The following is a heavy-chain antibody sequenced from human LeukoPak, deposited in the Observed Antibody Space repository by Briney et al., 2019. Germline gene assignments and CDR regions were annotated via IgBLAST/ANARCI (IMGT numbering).Heavy chain of an antibody. CDR2: IWYDGSNK. D-gene: IGHD1-26*01. V-gene: IGHV3-33*06. Sequence: PGGSLRLSCAASGFTFSSYGMHWVRQAPGKGLEWVAVIWYDGSNKYYADSVKGRFTISRDNSKYTLYLQMNSLRAEDTAVYYCAKDWEDAIDPWGQGTLVTVSS. J-gene: IGHJ5*02. CDR3: AKDWEDAIDP. CDR1: GFTFSSYG.